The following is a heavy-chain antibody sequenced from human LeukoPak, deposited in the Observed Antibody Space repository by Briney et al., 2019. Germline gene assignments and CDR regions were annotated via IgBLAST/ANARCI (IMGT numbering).Heavy chain of an antibody. CDR2: TYYRSKWSN. D-gene: IGHD4/OR15-4a*01. CDR3: ARALGAIFDY. V-gene: IGHV6-1*01. Sequence: SQTLSLTCAISGDSVSSNTATWNWIRQSPSRGLEWLGRTYYRSKWSNDYAVSVNSRLTINPDTSKNHFSLQLNFVTPEDTAVYFCARALGAIFDYWGQGILVTVSS. CDR1: GDSVSSNTAT. J-gene: IGHJ4*02.